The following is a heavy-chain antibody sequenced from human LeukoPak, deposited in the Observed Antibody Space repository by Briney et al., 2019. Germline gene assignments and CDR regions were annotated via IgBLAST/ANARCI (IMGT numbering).Heavy chain of an antibody. CDR2: ISAYNGNK. CDR1: GYTFTNYG. D-gene: IGHD2-2*01. V-gene: IGHV1-18*01. Sequence: GASVKVSCKASGYTFTNYGISWVRQAPGQGLDWMGWISAYNGNKVYAQELQGRVTMTTDTSTSTAYMELRSLRSDDTAVYYCARFTPSSTSCYYFDYWGQGTLVTVSS. CDR3: ARFTPSSTSCYYFDY. J-gene: IGHJ4*02.